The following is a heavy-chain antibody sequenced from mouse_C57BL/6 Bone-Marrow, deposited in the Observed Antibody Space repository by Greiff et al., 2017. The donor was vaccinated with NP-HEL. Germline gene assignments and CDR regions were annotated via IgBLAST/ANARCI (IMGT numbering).Heavy chain of an antibody. CDR1: GFSLTSYG. V-gene: IGHV2-6-1*01. D-gene: IGHD2-4*01. J-gene: IGHJ4*01. CDR3: ARHNYDYDGGVYAMDY. Sequence: QVQLQESGPGLVAPSQSLSITCTVSGFSLTSYGVHWVRQPPGKGLEWLVVIWSDGSTTYNSALKSRLSISKDNSKSQVFLKMNSLQTDDTAMYYCARHNYDYDGGVYAMDYWGQGTSVTVSS. CDR2: IWSDGST.